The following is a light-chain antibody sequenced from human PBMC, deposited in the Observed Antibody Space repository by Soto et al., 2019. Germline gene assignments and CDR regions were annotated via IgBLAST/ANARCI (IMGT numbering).Light chain of an antibody. Sequence: DIVMTQSPDSLAVSLGERATINCKSSQSVLYSSNNKNYLAWYQQKPGQHPKLLIYWASTRKSGVPDRFSGSGSGTDFTRTSSSLQAEDVAVYYCQQYYSTPLTFGGGTNVEIK. CDR1: QSVLYSSNNKNY. V-gene: IGKV4-1*01. CDR3: QQYYSTPLT. CDR2: WAS. J-gene: IGKJ4*01.